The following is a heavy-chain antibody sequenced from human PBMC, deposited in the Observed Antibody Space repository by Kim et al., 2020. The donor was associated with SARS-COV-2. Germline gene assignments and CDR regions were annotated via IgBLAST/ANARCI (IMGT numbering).Heavy chain of an antibody. D-gene: IGHD6-6*01. V-gene: IGHV5-10-1*01. J-gene: IGHJ5*02. CDR2: IDPSDSYT. Sequence: GESLKISCKGSGYSFTSYWISWVRQMPGKGLEWMGRIDPSDSYTNYSPSFQGHVTISADKSISTAYLQWSSLKASDTAMYYCARQIIAARRADTRKNWFDPWGQGTLVTVSS. CDR1: GYSFTSYW. CDR3: ARQIIAARRADTRKNWFDP.